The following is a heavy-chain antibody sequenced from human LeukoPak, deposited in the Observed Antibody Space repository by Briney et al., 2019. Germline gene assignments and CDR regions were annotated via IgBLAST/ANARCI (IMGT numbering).Heavy chain of an antibody. CDR3: ARTTEGYCSSASCFGFSYSYYMDV. CDR2: IYYSGST. J-gene: IGHJ6*03. V-gene: IGHV4-59*01. Sequence: SETLSLTCTVSGGSISSYYWSWIRQPPGKGLEWVGYIYYSGSTNYNPSLKSRVTISVDTSKNQFSLKLSSVIAADTAVYYCARTTEGYCSSASCFGFSYSYYMDVWGKGTTVTISS. D-gene: IGHD2-2*01. CDR1: GGSISSYY.